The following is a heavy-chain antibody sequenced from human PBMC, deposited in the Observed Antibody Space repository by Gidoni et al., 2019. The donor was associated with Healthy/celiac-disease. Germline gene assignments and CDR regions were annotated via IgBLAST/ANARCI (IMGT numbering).Heavy chain of an antibody. V-gene: IGHV3-30-3*01. Sequence: QVQLVESGGGVVQPGRSLRLSCAASGFTVRSYAMHWVRQAPGKGLEWVAVISYDGSNKYYADSVKGRFTISRDNSKNTLYLQMNSLRAEDTAVYYCARDSCSSTSCSLFDYWGQGTLVTVSS. J-gene: IGHJ4*02. CDR1: GFTVRSYA. CDR3: ARDSCSSTSCSLFDY. D-gene: IGHD2-2*01. CDR2: ISYDGSNK.